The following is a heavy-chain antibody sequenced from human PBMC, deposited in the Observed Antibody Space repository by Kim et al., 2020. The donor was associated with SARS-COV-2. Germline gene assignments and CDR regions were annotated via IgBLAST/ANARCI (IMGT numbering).Heavy chain of an antibody. Sequence: ASVKVSCKASGYTFTGYYMHWVRQAPGQGLEWMGRINPNSGGTNYAQKFQGRVTMTRDTSISTAYMELSRLRSDDTAVYYCARVGLGGYSYGSWGQGTLVTVSS. D-gene: IGHD5-18*01. CDR3: ARVGLGGYSYGS. V-gene: IGHV1-2*06. CDR1: GYTFTGYY. J-gene: IGHJ5*02. CDR2: INPNSGGT.